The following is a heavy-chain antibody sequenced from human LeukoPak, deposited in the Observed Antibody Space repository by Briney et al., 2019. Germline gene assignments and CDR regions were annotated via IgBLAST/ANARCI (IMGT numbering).Heavy chain of an antibody. J-gene: IGHJ6*03. CDR2: ISGSSSTI. D-gene: IGHD3-10*01. Sequence: PGGSLRLSCAASGFTFITYSMNWVRQAPGKGLEWVSYISGSSSTIYYADSVKGRFTISRDNAQNSLYLQMNSLRAEDTAVYYCARLRDEYDDWSRRTHYYMDVWGKGTTVTVSS. V-gene: IGHV3-48*01. CDR1: GFTFITYS. CDR3: ARLRDEYDDWSRRTHYYMDV.